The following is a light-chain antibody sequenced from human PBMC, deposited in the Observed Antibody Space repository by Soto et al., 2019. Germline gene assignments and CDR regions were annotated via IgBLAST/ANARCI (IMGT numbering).Light chain of an antibody. CDR2: QDS. J-gene: IGLJ2*01. V-gene: IGLV3-1*01. Sequence: DLTQPPSVSVSPGQTASITCSGDNLGDKYACWYQQKPGQSPVLVIYQDSKRPSGIPERFSGANSGNTATLTISGTQAMDEADYYCQAWDSSTADVVFGGGTKLTVL. CDR3: QAWDSSTADVV. CDR1: NLGDKY.